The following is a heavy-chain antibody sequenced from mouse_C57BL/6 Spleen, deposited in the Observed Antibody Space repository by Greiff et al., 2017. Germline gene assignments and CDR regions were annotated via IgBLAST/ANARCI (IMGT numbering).Heavy chain of an antibody. CDR2: IYPRSGNT. CDR1: GYTFTSYG. D-gene: IGHD1-1*01. J-gene: IGHJ4*01. V-gene: IGHV1-81*01. Sequence: VQLQQSGAELVRPGASVKLSCKASGYTFTSYGISWVKQRTGQGLEWIGEIYPRSGNTYYNEKFKGKATLTADKSSSTAYMELRSLTSEDSAVYYCARYRLTTVVAPYAMDCWGQGTSVTVSS. CDR3: ARYRLTTVVAPYAMDC.